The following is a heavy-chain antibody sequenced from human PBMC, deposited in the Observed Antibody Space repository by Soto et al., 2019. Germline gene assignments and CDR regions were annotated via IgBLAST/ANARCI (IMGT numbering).Heavy chain of an antibody. V-gene: IGHV4-31*03. J-gene: IGHJ3*01. CDR3: ARDLDRVVTGRGAFAV. CDR1: GTSIRHDNFY. CDR2: ISYGGIT. Sequence: QVRLQESVQGLVRPSQTLSLICTVSGTSIRHDNFYWSFLRQRPGTGLEWLGYISYGGITFYNPSLESRLFISVAPSNNKFSLNLKSVAAADTAVYYCARDLDRVVTGRGAFAVWGPGTLVTVSS. D-gene: IGHD3-9*01.